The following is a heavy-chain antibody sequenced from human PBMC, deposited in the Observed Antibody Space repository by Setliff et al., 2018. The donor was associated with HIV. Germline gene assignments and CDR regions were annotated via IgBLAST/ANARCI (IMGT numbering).Heavy chain of an antibody. Sequence: PGESLKTSCQGSGYSFTNYWSGWVRQMPGKGLEGVGIIYPGDSDTRYSPSFPGQVTISADKSINPAYLQWSSLQASDTAMYYCARRASKASLDYWGQGTLVTGS. J-gene: IGHJ4*02. V-gene: IGHV5-51*01. CDR2: IYPGDSDT. CDR3: ARRASKASLDY. CDR1: GYSFTNYW.